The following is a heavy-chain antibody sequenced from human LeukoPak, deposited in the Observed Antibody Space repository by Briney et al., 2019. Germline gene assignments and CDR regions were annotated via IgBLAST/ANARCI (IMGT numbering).Heavy chain of an antibody. J-gene: IGHJ5*02. CDR2: TYYRSKWYN. CDR3: AREDEVGITWSWFDP. CDR1: GDTFSSESAA. V-gene: IGHV6-1*01. Sequence: SQTLSLTCVISGDTFSSESAAWNWNRQSPSRDLEWPVRTYYRSKWYNDYAVSVKSRINIKPDTSKNQFSLQLNSVTPEDTAVYYCAREDEVGITWSWFDPWGQGTPVTVSS. D-gene: IGHD1-26*01.